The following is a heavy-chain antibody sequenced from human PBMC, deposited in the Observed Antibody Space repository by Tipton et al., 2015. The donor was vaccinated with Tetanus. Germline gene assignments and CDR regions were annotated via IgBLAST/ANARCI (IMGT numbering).Heavy chain of an antibody. J-gene: IGHJ5*02. D-gene: IGHD2/OR15-2a*01. CDR1: GGSFSGYY. Sequence: TLSLTCAVYGGSFSGYYWSWIRQPPGKGLEWIGEINHSGSTNYNPSLKSRVTISVDTSKNQFSLKLSSVTAADTAVYYCARESDIVIVPFDPWGQGTLVTVSS. V-gene: IGHV4-34*01. CDR2: INHSGST. CDR3: ARESDIVIVPFDP.